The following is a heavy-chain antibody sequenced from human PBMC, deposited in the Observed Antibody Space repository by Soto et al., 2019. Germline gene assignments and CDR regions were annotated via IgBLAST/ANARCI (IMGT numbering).Heavy chain of an antibody. Sequence: QVQLQESGPGLVKPSDTLSLTCAVSGYSIINSNWWGWIRQPPGKGLEWIGHIYYTGSTYYNPSLKSRVTMSVDTSKNQFSLKLSSVTAVDTAMYYCARRRVNYYGLDYWGQGTLVTVSS. J-gene: IGHJ4*02. CDR3: ARRRVNYYGLDY. CDR2: IYYTGST. V-gene: IGHV4-28*01. D-gene: IGHD3-10*01. CDR1: GYSIINSNW.